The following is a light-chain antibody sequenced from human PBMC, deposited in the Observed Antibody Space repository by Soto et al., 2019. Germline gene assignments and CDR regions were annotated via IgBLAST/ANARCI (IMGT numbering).Light chain of an antibody. CDR2: SNN. V-gene: IGLV1-44*01. CDR3: QAYDYSLTASV. J-gene: IGLJ3*02. CDR1: SSNIGTNT. Sequence: QSVLTQPPSASGTPGQRVTISCSGSSSNIGTNTVNWYQHFPRTAPKLLIFSNNQRPSGVPDRFSGSTSGTSASLAISGLQSEDEADYYCQAYDYSLTASVFGGGTKLTVL.